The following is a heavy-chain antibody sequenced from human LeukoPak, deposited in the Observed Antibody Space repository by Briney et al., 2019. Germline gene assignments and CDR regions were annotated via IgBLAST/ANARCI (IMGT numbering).Heavy chain of an antibody. CDR2: ISSSSSYI. Sequence: GGSLRLSCAASGFTFSSYSMNWVRQAPGKGLEWVSFISSSSSYIYYADSVKGRFTISRDNAKNSLYLQMNSLRAEDTAVYYCARDHVDGNAFDIWGQGTMVTVSS. CDR3: ARDHVDGNAFDI. D-gene: IGHD3-16*01. CDR1: GFTFSSYS. V-gene: IGHV3-21*01. J-gene: IGHJ3*02.